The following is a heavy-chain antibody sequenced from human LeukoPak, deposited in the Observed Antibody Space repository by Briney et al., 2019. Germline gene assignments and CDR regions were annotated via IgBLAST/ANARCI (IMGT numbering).Heavy chain of an antibody. CDR1: GFSLRTREMG. Sequence: SGPTLVKPPQTLTLTCSFSGFSLRTREMGVGWIRQPPGKALEWLAIIYWDDDKRYSPSLKSRLTITKDTSKDQVVLTMSNMDPVDTATYYCARRAGGSSFDFWGPGTLVTVSS. CDR2: IYWDDDK. D-gene: IGHD3-10*01. CDR3: ARRAGGSSFDF. J-gene: IGHJ4*02. V-gene: IGHV2-5*02.